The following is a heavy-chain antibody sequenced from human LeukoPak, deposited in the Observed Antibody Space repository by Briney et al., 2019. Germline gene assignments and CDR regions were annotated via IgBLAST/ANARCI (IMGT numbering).Heavy chain of an antibody. Sequence: PGGSLRLSCAASGFTFDNYAMHWVRQVPGKGLEWVSLISGDGDSTYYPDSVKGRFTISRDNSKNSLYLQMNSLRTEDTALYYSTKDIGADYYYDSSGYFIWGQGTMVTVSS. CDR2: ISGDGDST. J-gene: IGHJ3*02. CDR1: GFTFDNYA. CDR3: TKDIGADYYYDSSGYFI. V-gene: IGHV3-43*02. D-gene: IGHD3-22*01.